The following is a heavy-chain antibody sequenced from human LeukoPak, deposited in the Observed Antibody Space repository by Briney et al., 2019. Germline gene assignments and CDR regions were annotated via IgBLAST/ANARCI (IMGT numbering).Heavy chain of an antibody. J-gene: IGHJ5*02. V-gene: IGHV3-30*18. CDR1: GFTFSSYG. Sequence: GGPLRLSCAASGFTFSSYGMHWVRQAPGKGLEWVAVISYDGSNKYYADSVKGRFTISRDNSKNTLYLQMNSLRAEDTAVYYCAKESPRGLVPAPLDPWGQGTLVTVSS. CDR3: AKESPRGLVPAPLDP. D-gene: IGHD2-2*01. CDR2: ISYDGSNK.